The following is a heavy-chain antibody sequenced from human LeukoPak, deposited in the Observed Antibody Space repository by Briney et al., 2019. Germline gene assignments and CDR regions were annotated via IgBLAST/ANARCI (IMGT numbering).Heavy chain of an antibody. CDR3: ARVDRVDV. CDR1: GGSFSGYY. CDR2: INHSGST. V-gene: IGHV4-34*01. Sequence: SETLSLTCAVCGGSFSGYYWSWIRQPPGKGLEWIGEINHSGSTNYNPSLKSRVTISVDTSKNQFSLKLSSVTAADTAAYYCARVDRVDVWGKGTTVTVSS. D-gene: IGHD3-10*01. J-gene: IGHJ6*03.